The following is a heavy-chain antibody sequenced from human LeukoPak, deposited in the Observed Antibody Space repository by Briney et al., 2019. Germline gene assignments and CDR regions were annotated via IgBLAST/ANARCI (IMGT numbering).Heavy chain of an antibody. CDR3: ARHIDGILTGYYK. CDR2: IYYSGST. D-gene: IGHD3-9*01. CDR1: GGSISSSSYY. J-gene: IGHJ4*02. V-gene: IGHV4-39*01. Sequence: PSETLSLTCTVSGGSISSSSYYWGWIRQPPGKGLEWIGSIYYSGSTYYNPSLKSRVTISVDTSKNQFPLKLSSVTAADTAMYYCARHIDGILTGYYKWGQGTLVIVSS.